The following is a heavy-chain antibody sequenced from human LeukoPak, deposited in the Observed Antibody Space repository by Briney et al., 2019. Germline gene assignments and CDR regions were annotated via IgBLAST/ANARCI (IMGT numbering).Heavy chain of an antibody. CDR2: IYYSGST. D-gene: IGHD5-12*01. J-gene: IGHJ4*02. CDR1: GVSISSGGHY. CDR3: ARVGSGYVNFDY. Sequence: PSETLSLTCTVSGVSISSGGHYWSWIRQHPGKGPEWIGYIYYSGSTYYNPSLKSRVTISVDTSKNQFSLKLSSATAADTAVYYCARVGSGYVNFDYWGQGTLVTVSS. V-gene: IGHV4-31*03.